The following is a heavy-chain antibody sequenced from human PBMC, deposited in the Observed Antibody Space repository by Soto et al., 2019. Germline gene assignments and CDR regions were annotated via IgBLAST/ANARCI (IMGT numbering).Heavy chain of an antibody. V-gene: IGHV4-30-4*01. CDR3: ARDRSNAPDYFDF. Sequence: SETLSLTCTVSGGSIDNYEYYWTWIRQPPGKGLEWVGYIYYSGRTNYNPSLNSRLTISLDTSKNQFSLRLTSVSAADTAMYYCARDRSNAPDYFDFWGQGTLVTVSS. CDR1: GGSIDNYEYY. J-gene: IGHJ4*02. D-gene: IGHD2-15*01. CDR2: IYYSGRT.